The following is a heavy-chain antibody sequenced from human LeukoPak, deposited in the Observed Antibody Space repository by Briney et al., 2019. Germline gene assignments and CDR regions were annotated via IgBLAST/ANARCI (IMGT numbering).Heavy chain of an antibody. V-gene: IGHV4-4*07. CDR2: IYTSGST. J-gene: IGHJ4*03. CDR1: GGSISSYY. CDR3: ARANYDILTGYPPPIFDY. D-gene: IGHD3-9*01. Sequence: SETLSLTCTVSGGSISSYYWSWIRQPAGKGLEWIGRIYTSGSTNYNPSLKSRVTMSVDTSKNQFSLKLSSVTAADTAVYYCARANYDILTGYPPPIFDYWGKGTTVTVSS.